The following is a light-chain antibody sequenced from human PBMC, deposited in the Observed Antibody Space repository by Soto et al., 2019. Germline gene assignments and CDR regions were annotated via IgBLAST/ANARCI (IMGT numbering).Light chain of an antibody. J-gene: IGKJ1*01. CDR2: AAS. CDR1: ASISNY. CDR3: QQSYITPWT. V-gene: IGKV1-39*01. Sequence: DIRMTQSPSSLSASVGDRVTITCRASASISNYLNWYQQTPGKAPNLLIYAASSLQSGVPSRLSGSGSGTDFTLTISNLQPEDFATYYCQQSYITPWTFGQGTKVDI.